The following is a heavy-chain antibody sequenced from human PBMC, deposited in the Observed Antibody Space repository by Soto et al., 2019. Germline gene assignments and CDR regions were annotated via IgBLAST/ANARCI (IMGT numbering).Heavy chain of an antibody. CDR1: GFTFSSYA. V-gene: IGHV3-23*01. J-gene: IGHJ4*02. CDR3: AKFRAGLGSQTDS. CDR2: VGVSGATT. D-gene: IGHD3-10*01. Sequence: EVQRLESGGNLVQPGGSLRLSCAASGFTFSSYAMSWVRQAPGKGLEWVSTVGVSGATTYYTDSVKGRFTISRDNSNNTLFLQMHSLRAEDTAIYYCAKFRAGLGSQTDSWGQGTLVTVSS.